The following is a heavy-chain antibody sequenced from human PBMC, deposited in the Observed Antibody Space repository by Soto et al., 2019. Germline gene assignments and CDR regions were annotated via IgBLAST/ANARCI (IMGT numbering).Heavy chain of an antibody. D-gene: IGHD3-16*02. CDR3: ARVSSDAQHYFGGVIVHFDY. CDR2: ISSSSSYI. CDR1: GFTFSSYS. J-gene: IGHJ4*02. Sequence: PGGSLRLSCAASGFTFSSYSMNWVRQAPGKGLEWVSSISSSSSYIYYADSVKGRFTISRDNAKNSLYLQTNSLRAEDTAVYYCARVSSDAQHYFGGVIVHFDYWGQGTLVTVSS. V-gene: IGHV3-21*01.